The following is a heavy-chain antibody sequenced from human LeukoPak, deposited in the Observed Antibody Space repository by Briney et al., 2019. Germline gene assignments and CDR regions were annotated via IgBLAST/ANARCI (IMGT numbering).Heavy chain of an antibody. Sequence: GGSLRLSCAASGVTFSGSAMHWVRQASGKGLEWVSSISGSNDNTYYADSVKDRFTISRDNSKNTLSLQMNSLRAEDTAVYYCAKGRGTTVTSAANYWGQGTLVTVSS. CDR3: AKGRGTTVTSAANY. CDR1: GVTFSGSA. CDR2: ISGSNDNT. D-gene: IGHD4-17*01. J-gene: IGHJ4*02. V-gene: IGHV3-23*01.